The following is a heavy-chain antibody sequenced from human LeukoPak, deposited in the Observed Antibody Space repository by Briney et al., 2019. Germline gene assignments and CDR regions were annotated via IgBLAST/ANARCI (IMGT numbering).Heavy chain of an antibody. CDR2: IIPIFGIA. CDR3: ARDPNIVVVPAATDYYYGMDV. J-gene: IGHJ6*02. D-gene: IGHD2-2*01. Sequence: SVKVSCKASGGTFSIYAISWVRQAPGQGREWMGRIIPIFGIANYAQKFQGRVTITADKSTSTAYMELSSLRSEDTAVYYCARDPNIVVVPAATDYYYGMDVWGQGTTVTVSS. V-gene: IGHV1-69*04. CDR1: GGTFSIYA.